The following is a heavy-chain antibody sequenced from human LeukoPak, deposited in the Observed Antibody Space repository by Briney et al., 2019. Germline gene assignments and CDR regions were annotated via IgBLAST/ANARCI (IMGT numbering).Heavy chain of an antibody. CDR3: ARVVPAAIRAYYYYMDV. Sequence: SVKVSCKASGGTFSSYTISWVRQAPGQGLEWMGRITPILGIANYAQKFQGRVTITADKSTSTAYMELSSLRSEDTAVYYCARVVPAAIRAYYYYMDVWGKGTTVTVSS. D-gene: IGHD2-2*02. J-gene: IGHJ6*03. V-gene: IGHV1-69*02. CDR2: ITPILGIA. CDR1: GGTFSSYT.